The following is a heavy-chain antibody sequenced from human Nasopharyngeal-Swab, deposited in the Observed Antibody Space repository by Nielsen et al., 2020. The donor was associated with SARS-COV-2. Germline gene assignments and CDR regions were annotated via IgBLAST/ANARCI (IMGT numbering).Heavy chain of an antibody. Sequence: WIRQPPGKGLEWVANIKQDGSEKYYVDSVQSRFTISRDNAKNSLYLQMNSLRAEDKAVYYCARDADSGSYAPVGMDVWGQGTTVTVSS. CDR3: ARDADSGSYAPVGMDV. J-gene: IGHJ6*02. CDR2: IKQDGSEK. D-gene: IGHD1-26*01. V-gene: IGHV3-7*01.